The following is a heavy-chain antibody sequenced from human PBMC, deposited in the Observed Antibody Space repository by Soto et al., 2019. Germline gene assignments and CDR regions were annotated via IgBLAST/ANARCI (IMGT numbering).Heavy chain of an antibody. CDR2: IYPGDSET. CDR1: GYSFTSYW. Sequence: GESLKISCKVSGYSFTSYWIGWVRQMPGKGLEWMGIIYPGDSETRYSPSSQGQVTMSVDKSISTAYLQWSSLKASDTAMYYCAIPLRIEGLITDTFAICGQGTMVTV. V-gene: IGHV5-51*01. J-gene: IGHJ3*02. D-gene: IGHD3-10*01. CDR3: AIPLRIEGLITDTFAI.